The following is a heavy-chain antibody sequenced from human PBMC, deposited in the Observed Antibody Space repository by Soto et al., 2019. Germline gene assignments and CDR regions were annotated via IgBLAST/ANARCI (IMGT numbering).Heavy chain of an antibody. CDR2: IYYSGST. V-gene: IGHV4-31*03. D-gene: IGHD6-13*01. CDR3: ARDRGGSSWSGYGY. J-gene: IGHJ4*02. CDR1: GGSISSGGYY. Sequence: QVQLQESGPGMVKPSQTLSLTCTVSGGSISSGGYYWSWIRQHPGKGLEWIGSIYYSGSTYYNPSLKSRVTISVDTSKNQFYLKLSSVTSADTAVYYCARDRGGSSWSGYGYWGQGTLVTVSS.